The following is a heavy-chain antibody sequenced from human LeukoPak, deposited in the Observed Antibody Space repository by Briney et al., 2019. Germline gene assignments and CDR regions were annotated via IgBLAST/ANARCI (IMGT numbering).Heavy chain of an antibody. CDR1: GFTFSSYN. Sequence: GGSLRLSCAASGFTFSSYNMNWVRQAPGKGLEWISYLSSSSSTIYSADSVKGRFTISRDNAKNTLYLQMHSLRAEDAAVYYCAKDSYSSSSTPSYFDYWGQGTLVTVSS. CDR3: AKDSYSSSSTPSYFDY. CDR2: LSSSSSTI. V-gene: IGHV3-48*04. D-gene: IGHD6-13*01. J-gene: IGHJ4*02.